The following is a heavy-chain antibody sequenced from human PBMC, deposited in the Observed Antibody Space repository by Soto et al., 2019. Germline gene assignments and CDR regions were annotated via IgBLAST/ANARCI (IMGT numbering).Heavy chain of an antibody. J-gene: IGHJ4*02. Sequence: PGGSLRRYCGASVFTFGSYSQYWVRKAPGTGLEWVSYISSSSSTIYYADSVKGRFTISRDNATNSLYLQLNSLRDADKAVHYCARGFSDFWSGPYFDYWGQGP. V-gene: IGHV3-48*02. CDR3: ARGFSDFWSGPYFDY. D-gene: IGHD3-3*01. CDR2: ISSSSSTI. CDR1: VFTFGSYS.